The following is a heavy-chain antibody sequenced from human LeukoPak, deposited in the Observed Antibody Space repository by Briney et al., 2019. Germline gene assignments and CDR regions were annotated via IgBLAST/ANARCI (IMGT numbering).Heavy chain of an antibody. J-gene: IGHJ5*02. V-gene: IGHV3-53*01. Sequence: GGSLRLSCAASGFTVSSNYMSWVRQAPGKGLEWVSVIYSGGSTYYADSVKGRFTISRDNSKNTLYLQMNSLRAEDTAVYYCARDSLGMGWFDPWGQGTLVTVSS. CDR3: ARDSLGMGWFDP. CDR1: GFTVSSNY. D-gene: IGHD7-27*01. CDR2: IYSGGST.